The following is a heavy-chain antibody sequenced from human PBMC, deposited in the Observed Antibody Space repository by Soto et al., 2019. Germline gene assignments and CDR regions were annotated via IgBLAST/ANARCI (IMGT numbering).Heavy chain of an antibody. CDR2: VSGTGGTT. CDR3: AKDTSRGIAVAANEYYAY. V-gene: IGHV3-23*01. D-gene: IGHD6-19*01. Sequence: GGSLRLSCAASGFTFSSYAMSWVRQAPGKGLECVSTVSGTGGTTYYADSVKGRFTISRDNSKNTLYLQMSSLRAEDTAVYYCAKDTSRGIAVAANEYYAYWGQGTPVTVSS. J-gene: IGHJ4*02. CDR1: GFTFSSYA.